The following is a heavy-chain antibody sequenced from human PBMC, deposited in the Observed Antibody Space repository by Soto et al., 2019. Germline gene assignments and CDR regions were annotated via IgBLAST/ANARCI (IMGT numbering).Heavy chain of an antibody. Sequence: EVQLVESGGGLVQPGGSLRLSCAASGFTFSRNSMNWVRQAPGKGLEWISYISRSSSPVYYADSVKARFTISRDNAKNSLFLQMNSLRAEDTAVYYCARYDYDKNGCAFDIWGQGTMVTVSS. CDR2: ISRSSSPV. V-gene: IGHV3-48*01. CDR3: ARYDYDKNGCAFDI. D-gene: IGHD4-17*01. J-gene: IGHJ3*02. CDR1: GFTFSRNS.